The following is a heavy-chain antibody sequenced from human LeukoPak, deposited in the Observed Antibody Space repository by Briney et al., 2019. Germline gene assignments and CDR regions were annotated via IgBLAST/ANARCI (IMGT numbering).Heavy chain of an antibody. V-gene: IGHV1-18*01. CDR3: ARDQATRDAFDI. CDR1: GYTLTSYG. CDR2: ISAYNGNT. J-gene: IGHJ3*02. D-gene: IGHD5-12*01. Sequence: ASVKVSCKASGYTLTSYGISWVRQAPGQGLEWMGWISAYNGNTDYAQKLQGRVTMTTDTSTSTAYMELRSLRSDDTAVYYCARDQATRDAFDIWGQGTMVTVSS.